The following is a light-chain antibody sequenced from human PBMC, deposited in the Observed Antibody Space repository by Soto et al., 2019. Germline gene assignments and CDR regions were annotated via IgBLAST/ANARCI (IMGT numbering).Light chain of an antibody. CDR1: SSNIGTSS. CDR3: AAWDDSLNGHV. J-gene: IGLJ1*01. V-gene: IGLV1-44*01. Sequence: QSVLTQPHSASGTPGQRVTISCSGSSSNIGTSSVHWFQQLPGTAPKLLISTTNHRPSGVPERFSGSKSGTSASLAISGLQSEDEADYYCAAWDDSLNGHVFGTGTKVTVL. CDR2: TTN.